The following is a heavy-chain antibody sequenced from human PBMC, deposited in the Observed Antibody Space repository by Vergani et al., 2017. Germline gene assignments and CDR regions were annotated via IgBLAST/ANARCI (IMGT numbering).Heavy chain of an antibody. CDR1: GYPFTSYY. J-gene: IGHJ5*02. CDR2: INPSGGST. Sequence: QVQLVQSGAEVKKPGASVKVSFKASGYPFTSYYMHWVRQAPGQGLEWMGIINPSGGSTSYAQKFQGRVTMTRDTSTSTVYMELSSLRSEDTAVYYCARGYYDSLTGFSWFDPWGQGTVVTVSS. D-gene: IGHD3-9*01. V-gene: IGHV1-46*03. CDR3: ARGYYDSLTGFSWFDP.